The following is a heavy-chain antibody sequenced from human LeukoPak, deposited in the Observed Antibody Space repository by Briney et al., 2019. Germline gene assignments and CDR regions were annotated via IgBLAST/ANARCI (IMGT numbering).Heavy chain of an antibody. CDR2: INHSGST. V-gene: IGHV4-34*01. CDR3: ARHSAVTTITWFDP. CDR1: GGSFSGYY. D-gene: IGHD5-12*01. Sequence: SETLSLTCAVYGGSFSGYYWSWIRQPPGKGLEWIGEINHSGSTNYNPSLKSRVTISVDTSKNQFSLKLSSVTAADTAVYYCARHSAVTTITWFDPWGQGTLVTVSS. J-gene: IGHJ5*02.